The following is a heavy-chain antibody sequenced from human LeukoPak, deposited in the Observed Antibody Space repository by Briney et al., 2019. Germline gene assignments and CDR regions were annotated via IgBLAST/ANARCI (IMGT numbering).Heavy chain of an antibody. D-gene: IGHD3-10*01. CDR1: GFNFDAYG. J-gene: IGHJ4*02. CDR2: ITWNSDTV. V-gene: IGHV3-9*01. CDR3: AKSGVRGVIIGPCFDY. Sequence: PGGSLRLSCAASGFNFDAYGIHWVRQAPGKGLEWVSGITWNSDTVGYADSVKGRFTISRDNARNSLYLQMNSLRAEDTAVYYCAKSGVRGVIIGPCFDYWGQGTLVTVSS.